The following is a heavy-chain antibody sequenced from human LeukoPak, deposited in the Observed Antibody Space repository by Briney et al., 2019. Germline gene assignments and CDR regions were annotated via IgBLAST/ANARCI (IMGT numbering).Heavy chain of an antibody. D-gene: IGHD3-22*01. J-gene: IGHJ4*02. CDR2: ISNRGSTI. V-gene: IGHV3-11*01. CDR1: GFTFSDFY. Sequence: GGSLRLSCAASGFTFSDFYMTWIRQAPGKGLEWVSYISNRGSTIHYADSVRGRFTISRDNAKKSLYLQMNSLRAEDTAVYYCARSADRSGYFREIPLYYFDYWGQGTLVTVS. CDR3: ARSADRSGYFREIPLYYFDY.